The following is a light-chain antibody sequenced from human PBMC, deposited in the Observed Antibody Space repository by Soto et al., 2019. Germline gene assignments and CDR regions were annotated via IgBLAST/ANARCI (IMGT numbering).Light chain of an antibody. Sequence: EIVLTQSPGTLSLSPGERDTLSCRASQSVSNRYLAWYQQKRGQAPRLLLYGTSSRATGIPDRFSGSGSGTDFTRPIIRLEPEDLAVYFCQLYVPSPETWTFGQGTKVEIK. CDR2: GTS. CDR3: QLYVPSPETWT. CDR1: QSVSNRY. J-gene: IGKJ1*01. V-gene: IGKV3-20*01.